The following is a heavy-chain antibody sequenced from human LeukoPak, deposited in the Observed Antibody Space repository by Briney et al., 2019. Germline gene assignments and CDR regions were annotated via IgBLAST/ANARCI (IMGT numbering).Heavy chain of an antibody. CDR3: ARVGERYYDILTGSLPPDY. CDR1: GFIFGNYG. Sequence: SGGSLRLSCEASGFIFGNYGLHWVRQAPGKGLEWVAVISSDGRKTYYADSVKGRFTISRDNSKNTLYLEMNSLRAEDTAVYYCARVGERYYDILTGSLPPDYWGQGTLVTVSS. D-gene: IGHD3-9*01. CDR2: ISSDGRKT. V-gene: IGHV3-30*03. J-gene: IGHJ4*02.